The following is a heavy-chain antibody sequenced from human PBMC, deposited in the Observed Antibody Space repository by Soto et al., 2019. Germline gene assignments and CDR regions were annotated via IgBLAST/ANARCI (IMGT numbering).Heavy chain of an antibody. CDR3: AQGRRDLLTGHYYCDF. CDR1: GFSLNTRGVG. Sequence: QITLKESGPTLVKPTQTLTLTCTFSGFSLNTRGVGVGWIRQPPGKALEWLALISWDGEKRYRPSLKTRLTVTEDTSENHVVLTTTNLAPADTATYYSAQGRRDLLTGHYYCDFWVQRTLVTVSS. CDR2: ISWDGEK. D-gene: IGHD3-9*01. V-gene: IGHV2-5*02. J-gene: IGHJ4*02.